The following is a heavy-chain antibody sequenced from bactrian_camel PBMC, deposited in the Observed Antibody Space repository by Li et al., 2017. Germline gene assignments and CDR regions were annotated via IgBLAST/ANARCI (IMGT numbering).Heavy chain of an antibody. CDR3: ANLRASSSSV. V-gene: IGHV3S40*01. CDR1: GFTFSSYY. CDR2: ISKDGSIT. D-gene: IGHD5*01. Sequence: VQLVESGGGLVQPGGSLRLSCAASGFTFSSYYMSWVRQAPGKGLEWVSRISKDGSITYYAESVKGRFTISRDNAKNRLYFELNDLLTEDTAMYYCANLRASSSSVWGQGTQVTVS. J-gene: IGHJ4*01.